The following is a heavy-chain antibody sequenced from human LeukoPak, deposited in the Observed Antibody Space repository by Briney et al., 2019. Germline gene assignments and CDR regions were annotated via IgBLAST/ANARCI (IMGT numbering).Heavy chain of an antibody. V-gene: IGHV1-2*02. CDR3: ARDHVLRFLEWLFDY. J-gene: IGHJ4*02. CDR2: INPNSGGT. D-gene: IGHD3-3*01. Sequence: ASVKVSCKASGYTFTGYYMHWVRQAPGQGLEWMGWINPNSGGTNYAQKFQGRVTMTRETSISTAYMEMSRLRSDDTAVYYCARDHVLRFLEWLFDYWGQGTLVTVSS. CDR1: GYTFTGYY.